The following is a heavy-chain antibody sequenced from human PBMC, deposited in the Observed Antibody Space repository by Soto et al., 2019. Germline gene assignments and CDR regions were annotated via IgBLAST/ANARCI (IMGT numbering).Heavy chain of an antibody. Sequence: ASVKVSCKASGGTFSSYAISWVRQAPGQGLEWMGGIIPIFGTANYAQKFQGRVTITADESTSTAYMELSSLRSEDTAVYYCTIDYYDSSGYWSQGAFDIWGQGTMVTVSS. J-gene: IGHJ3*02. D-gene: IGHD3-22*01. CDR1: GGTFSSYA. V-gene: IGHV1-69*13. CDR3: TIDYYDSSGYWSQGAFDI. CDR2: IIPIFGTA.